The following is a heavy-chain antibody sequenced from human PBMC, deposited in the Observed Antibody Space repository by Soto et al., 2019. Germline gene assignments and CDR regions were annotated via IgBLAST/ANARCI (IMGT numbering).Heavy chain of an antibody. J-gene: IGHJ4*02. D-gene: IGHD2-15*01. Sequence: SLRLSCAASGFTFSSYAMHWVRLAPGKGLEWVAVISYDGSNKYYADSVKGRFTISRDNSKNTLYLQMNSLRAEDTAVYYCARGGLYCSGGSCYPGYWGQGTLVTVSS. CDR1: GFTFSSYA. V-gene: IGHV3-30-3*01. CDR2: ISYDGSNK. CDR3: ARGGLYCSGGSCYPGY.